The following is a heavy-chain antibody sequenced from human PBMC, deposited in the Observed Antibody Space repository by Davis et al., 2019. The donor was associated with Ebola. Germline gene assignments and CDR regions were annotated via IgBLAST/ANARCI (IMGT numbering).Heavy chain of an antibody. J-gene: IGHJ3*01. Sequence: GESLKISCAASGFTFSDYYMSWIRQAPGKGLEWVSYISTSGSTIYYADSVKGRFTISRDNAKNSLYLQMNSLRDEDTAVYYCARDPPVSMGSDAFDVWGRGTMVTVSS. V-gene: IGHV3-11*04. CDR1: GFTFSDYY. D-gene: IGHD2-8*01. CDR3: ARDPPVSMGSDAFDV. CDR2: ISTSGSTI.